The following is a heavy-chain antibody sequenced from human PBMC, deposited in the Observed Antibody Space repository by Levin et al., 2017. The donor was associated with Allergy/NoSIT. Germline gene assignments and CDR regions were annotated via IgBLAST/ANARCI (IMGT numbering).Heavy chain of an antibody. CDR3: ARQLRGNSAYDAFDI. CDR1: GFSFRDYW. J-gene: IGHJ3*02. CDR2: VNEYGSQK. D-gene: IGHD5-12*01. V-gene: IGHV3-7*03. Sequence: GGSLRLSCAAAGFSFRDYWMTWVRQTPGRGLEWVANVNEYGSQKYYLDSVKGRFTISRDNAKDSVDLQMDYLRDDDTAVYYCARQLRGNSAYDAFDIWGHGTMVTFSS.